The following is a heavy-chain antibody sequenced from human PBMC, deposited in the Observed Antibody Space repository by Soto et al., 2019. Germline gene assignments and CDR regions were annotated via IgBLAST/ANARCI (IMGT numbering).Heavy chain of an antibody. CDR2: ISPDGSNR. J-gene: IGHJ4*02. D-gene: IGHD2-21*01. CDR1: GFTFSTYW. V-gene: IGHV3-74*01. Sequence: EVQLMESGGGLVQPGGSLRLSCAASGFTFSTYWMNWVRQTPGKGLMWVSRISPDGSNRGYADSVEGRFTVSRDNAKNTLYLQMHSLRAEDTAMYYCASRGHIVPVSPTDFDHWGEGTLVTVSS. CDR3: ASRGHIVPVSPTDFDH.